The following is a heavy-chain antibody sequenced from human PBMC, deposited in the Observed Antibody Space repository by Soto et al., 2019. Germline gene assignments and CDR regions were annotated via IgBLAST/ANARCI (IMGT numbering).Heavy chain of an antibody. V-gene: IGHV3-64D*06. J-gene: IGHJ4*02. CDR1: GFTFSSYA. Sequence: PGGSLRLSCSASGFTFSSYAMHWVRQAPGKGLQYVSAISSNGGTTYYADSVKGRFTISRDNYKNTVYLQMSSLRAEDTAVYYCAKDGNPYDFWSGYFSNFDSWGQGTLVTVSS. CDR2: ISSNGGTT. D-gene: IGHD3-3*01. CDR3: AKDGNPYDFWSGYFSNFDS.